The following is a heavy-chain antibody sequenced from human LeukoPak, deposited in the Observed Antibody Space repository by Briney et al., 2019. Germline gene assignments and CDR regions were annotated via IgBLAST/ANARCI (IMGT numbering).Heavy chain of an antibody. D-gene: IGHD3-3*01. CDR1: GYIFTTYW. CDR3: ARVFTIFGVVNKYYFDY. J-gene: IGHJ4*02. Sequence: GESLKISCKGSGYIFTTYWIAWVRQMPGKGLEWMGIIYPGDSDTNYSPSFQGLVTISADKSISTAYLQWSSLKASDTAMYYCARVFTIFGVVNKYYFDYWGQGTLVTVSS. CDR2: IYPGDSDT. V-gene: IGHV5-51*01.